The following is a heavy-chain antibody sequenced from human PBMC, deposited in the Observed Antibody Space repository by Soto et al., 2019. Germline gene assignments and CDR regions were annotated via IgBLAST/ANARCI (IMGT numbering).Heavy chain of an antibody. CDR3: AREFEWDDYGSGIMERYGMDV. J-gene: IGHJ6*02. Sequence: GGSLRLSCAASGFTFSSYGMHWVRQAPGKGLEWVAVIWYDGSNKYYADSVKGRFTISRDNSKNTLYLQMNSLRAEDTAVYYCAREFEWDDYGSGIMERYGMDVWGQGTTVTVS. CDR2: IWYDGSNK. D-gene: IGHD3-10*01. V-gene: IGHV3-33*01. CDR1: GFTFSSYG.